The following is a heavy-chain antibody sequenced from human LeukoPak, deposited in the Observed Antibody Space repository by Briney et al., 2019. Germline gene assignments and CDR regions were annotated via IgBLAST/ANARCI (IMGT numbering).Heavy chain of an antibody. CDR3: ARDTNQLLPSNWFDP. Sequence: GASVKVSCKASGYTFTSYGISWVLQAPGQGLEWMGWISAYNGNTNYAQKLQGRVTMTTDTSTSTAYMELRSLRSDDTAVYYCARDTNQLLPSNWFDPWGQGTLVTVSS. CDR2: ISAYNGNT. CDR1: GYTFTSYG. V-gene: IGHV1-18*01. D-gene: IGHD2-2*01. J-gene: IGHJ5*02.